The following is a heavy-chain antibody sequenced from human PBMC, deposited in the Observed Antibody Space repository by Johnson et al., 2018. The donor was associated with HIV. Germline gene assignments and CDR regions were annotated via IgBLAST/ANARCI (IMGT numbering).Heavy chain of an antibody. Sequence: VQLVESGGGLIQPGGSLRLSCAASGFTVSSNYMSWVRQAPGKGLEWVSIIYSGGSTYYADSVKGRFTISRDNAKNSLYLQMNSLRAEDTALYYCAKGIAAPHDAFDIWGQGTKVTISS. CDR2: IYSGGST. CDR1: GFTVSSNY. J-gene: IGHJ3*02. D-gene: IGHD6-6*01. V-gene: IGHV3-53*01. CDR3: AKGIAAPHDAFDI.